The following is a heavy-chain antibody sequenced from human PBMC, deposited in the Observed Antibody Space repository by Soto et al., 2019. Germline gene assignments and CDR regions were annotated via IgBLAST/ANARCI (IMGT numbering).Heavy chain of an antibody. CDR2: ISYTGSA. D-gene: IGHD4-17*01. Sequence: SETLSLTCTVSGGSINYSYWTWIRQPPGKGLEWIGYISYTGSANYNASPKSRLTISVDTSKNQFSLKLSSVTAADTALYYCARVNYGDYYYGMDVWGQGTTVTVSS. CDR1: GGSINYSY. CDR3: ARVNYGDYYYGMDV. V-gene: IGHV4-59*01. J-gene: IGHJ6*02.